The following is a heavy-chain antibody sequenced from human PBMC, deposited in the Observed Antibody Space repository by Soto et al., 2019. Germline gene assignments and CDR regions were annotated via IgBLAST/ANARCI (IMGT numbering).Heavy chain of an antibody. V-gene: IGHV1-2*04. Sequence: ASVKVSCKASGYTFTGYYMHWVRQAPGQGLEWMGWINPNSGGTNYAQKVQGWVTMTRDTSISTAYMELSRLRSDDTAGYYCARGPPFQRDLRGSLYNRFDACGQGSLVTV. CDR1: GYTFTGYY. D-gene: IGHD1-26*01. J-gene: IGHJ5*02. CDR3: ARGPPFQRDLRGSLYNRFDA. CDR2: INPNSGGT.